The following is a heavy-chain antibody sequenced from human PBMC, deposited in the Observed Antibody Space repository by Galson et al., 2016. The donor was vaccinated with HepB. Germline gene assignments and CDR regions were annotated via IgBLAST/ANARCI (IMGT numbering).Heavy chain of an antibody. D-gene: IGHD2-2*01. CDR2: ISYDGSTK. J-gene: IGHJ4*02. V-gene: IGHV3-30*18. CDR3: AKDGRIYCSRASCHDHFHY. CDR1: GFTLSSYS. Sequence: SLRLSCAASGFTLSSYSMNWVRQAPGKGLEWVSFISYDGSTKKYADSVKGRFTISRDNSKKTLYLQMNSLRDEDTAVYYCAKDGRIYCSRASCHDHFHYWGQGTLVTVSS.